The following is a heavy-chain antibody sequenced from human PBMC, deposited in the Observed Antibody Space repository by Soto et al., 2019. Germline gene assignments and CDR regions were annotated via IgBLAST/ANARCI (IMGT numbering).Heavy chain of an antibody. CDR3: AHKSPSSWSYWYFDL. J-gene: IGHJ2*01. CDR1: GFSLSSNGVG. Sequence: QITLKESGPTLVKPTQTLTLTCTFSGFSLSSNGVGLAWFRQPPGKALEWLALIYWDDAKGYSSSLKGRLTITKDTAKNQVILTMTNMDPVDTATYYCAHKSPSSWSYWYFDLRGRGPLVTVSS. V-gene: IGHV2-5*02. CDR2: IYWDDAK. D-gene: IGHD3-3*01.